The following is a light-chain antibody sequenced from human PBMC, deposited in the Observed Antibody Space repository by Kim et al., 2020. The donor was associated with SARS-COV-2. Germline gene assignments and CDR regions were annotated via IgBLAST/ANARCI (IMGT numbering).Light chain of an antibody. V-gene: IGKV3-15*01. Sequence: FTGASATLQCRAGKSVSSQLSWYKQKPGQAHRLLIVGPSTRATSIPARISGGGYGAEYTITGSSRQSEDFAVYYCQQYNNWRWKFGQGTKVDI. CDR1: KSVSSQ. CDR3: QQYNNWRWK. J-gene: IGKJ1*01. CDR2: GPS.